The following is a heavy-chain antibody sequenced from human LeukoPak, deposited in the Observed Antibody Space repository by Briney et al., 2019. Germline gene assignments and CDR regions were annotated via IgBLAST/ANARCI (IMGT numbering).Heavy chain of an antibody. V-gene: IGHV3-48*02. CDR2: ISLSGDTI. Sequence: GGSLRLSCAASGFTFSIYGMNWVRQAPGKGLEWVSFISLSGDTIYYADSLSGRFTVSRDNAKNSLYLQMNSLRDEDTAVYYCARVPNSGGFYPSDYWGQGTLVTVSS. CDR1: GFTFSIYG. CDR3: ARVPNSGGFYPSDY. D-gene: IGHD3-22*01. J-gene: IGHJ4*02.